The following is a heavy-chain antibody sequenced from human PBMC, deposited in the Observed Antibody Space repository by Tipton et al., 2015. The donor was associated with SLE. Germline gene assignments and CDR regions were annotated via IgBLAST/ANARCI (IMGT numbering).Heavy chain of an antibody. CDR2: IYYSGST. J-gene: IGHJ5*02. D-gene: IGHD6-13*01. CDR1: GGSISSSSYY. CDR3: ARQLIAALNWFDP. Sequence: TLSLTCTVSGGSISSSSYYWGWIRQPPGKGLEWFGSIYYSGSTYYNPSLKSRVTISVDTSKNQFSLKLSSVTAADTAVYYCARQLIAALNWFDPWGQGTLVTVSS. V-gene: IGHV4-39*01.